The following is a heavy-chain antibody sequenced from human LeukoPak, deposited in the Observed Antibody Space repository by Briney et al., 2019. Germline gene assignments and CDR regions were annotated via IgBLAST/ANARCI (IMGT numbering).Heavy chain of an antibody. CDR3: ARDYYDSSGYSPFQH. Sequence: SETLSLTCTVSGGSISSYYWSWIRQPPGKGLEWIGNIYYSGSTNYNPSLKSRVTISVDTSKNQFSLKLSSVTAADTAVYYCARDYYDSSGYSPFQHWGQGTLVTVSS. CDR1: GGSISSYY. CDR2: IYYSGST. V-gene: IGHV4-59*01. J-gene: IGHJ1*01. D-gene: IGHD3-22*01.